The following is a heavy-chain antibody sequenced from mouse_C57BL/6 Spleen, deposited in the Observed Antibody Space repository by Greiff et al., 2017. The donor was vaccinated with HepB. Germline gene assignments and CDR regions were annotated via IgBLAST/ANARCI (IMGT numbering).Heavy chain of an antibody. V-gene: IGHV5-4*01. D-gene: IGHD2-3*01. CDR1: GFTFSSYA. CDR3: ARDGVYDSYYVEFFAY. CDR2: ISDGGSYT. Sequence: EVMLVESGGGLVKPGGSLKLSCAASGFTFSSYAMSWVRQTPEKRLEWVATISDGGSYTYYPDNVKGRFTISRDNAKNNLYLQMSHLKSEDTAMYYCARDGVYDSYYVEFFAYWGQGTLVTVSA. J-gene: IGHJ3*01.